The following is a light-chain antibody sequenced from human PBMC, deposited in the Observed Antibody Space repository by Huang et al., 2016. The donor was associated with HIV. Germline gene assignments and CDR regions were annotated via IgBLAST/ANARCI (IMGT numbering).Light chain of an antibody. CDR3: QQRNGWPPT. Sequence: IVVTQSPATVSFSPVESATLSCWASQDVGSHLAWYQQKPGQPPRRLIYDVSNRATGIPARFSGSGSGTDFNLTVSSLEPEDFAVYYCQQRNGWPPTFGQGTRLEI. V-gene: IGKV3-11*01. CDR2: DVS. J-gene: IGKJ5*01. CDR1: QDVGSH.